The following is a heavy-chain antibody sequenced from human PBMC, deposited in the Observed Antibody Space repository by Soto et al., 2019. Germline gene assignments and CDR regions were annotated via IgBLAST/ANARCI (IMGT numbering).Heavy chain of an antibody. J-gene: IGHJ5*02. CDR2: IHYTGST. V-gene: IGHV4-39*01. D-gene: IGHD2-15*01. CDR3: ARRECSGGTCSFDP. CDR1: GGSISSSNYY. Sequence: QLHLQESGLGLVKPSETLSLTCIVSGGSISSSNYYRAWIRQPPGKGLEWIGSIHYTGSTQYNPSLKSRVTISVDTSKNQFSLKLTSVSAADTAVYYCARRECSGGTCSFDPWGQGTLVTVSS.